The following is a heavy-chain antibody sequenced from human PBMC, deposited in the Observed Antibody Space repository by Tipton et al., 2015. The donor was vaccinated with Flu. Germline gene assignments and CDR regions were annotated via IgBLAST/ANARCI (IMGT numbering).Heavy chain of an antibody. CDR2: ISFDGKKK. CDR3: ARDQGGSYTPLDY. J-gene: IGHJ4*01. CDR1: GFTFRHYD. D-gene: IGHD1-26*01. Sequence: RSLRLSCVTSGFTFRHYDMHWVRQAAGKGLEWVAQISFDGKKKHYADSVGGRFTVSRDNATNSLYLQMSGLRDEDTAVYYCARDQGGSYTPLDYWGQGTLVTVSS. V-gene: IGHV3-30*03.